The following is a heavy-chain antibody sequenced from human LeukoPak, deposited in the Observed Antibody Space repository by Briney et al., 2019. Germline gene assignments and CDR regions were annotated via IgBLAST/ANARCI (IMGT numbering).Heavy chain of an antibody. CDR3: ARDLHGGGDAFDI. CDR2: INPSGGST. D-gene: IGHD4-23*01. V-gene: IGHV1-46*01. Sequence: ASVKVSFKASGYTFTSYYMHWVRQAPGQGLEWMGIINPSGGSTSYAQKFQGRVTMTRDTSTSTVYMELSSLRSEDTAVYYCARDLHGGGDAFDIWGQGTMVTVSS. J-gene: IGHJ3*02. CDR1: GYTFTSYY.